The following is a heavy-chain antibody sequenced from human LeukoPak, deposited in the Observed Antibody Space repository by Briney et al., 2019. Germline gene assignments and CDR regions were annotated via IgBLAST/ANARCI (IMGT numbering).Heavy chain of an antibody. V-gene: IGHV4-31*03. CDR1: GGSISSGAHY. CDR2: IYYSGTT. D-gene: IGHD4-4*01. CDR3: ARDRDGYNNLDY. Sequence: SETLSLTCSVSGGSISSGAHYWSWIRQHPGKGLEWIGYIYYSGTTYYNPSLKSRVTISVDTSKNQFSLKLTSVTAADTAVYFCARDRDGYNNLDYWGQGSLVTVSS. J-gene: IGHJ4*02.